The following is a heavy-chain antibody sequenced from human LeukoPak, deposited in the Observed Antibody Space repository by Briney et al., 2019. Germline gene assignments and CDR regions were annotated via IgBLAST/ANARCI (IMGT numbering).Heavy chain of an antibody. Sequence: GGSLRLSCEGSGISINNYAMTWVRQAPGKGLEWVSGIGDRGDTTYYADFVKGRFTISGDKSKNTLYLQMSSLRAEDTAVYYCAKDDIAAAANFDYWGQGTLVTVSS. D-gene: IGHD6-13*01. CDR1: GISINNYA. V-gene: IGHV3-23*01. CDR2: IGDRGDTT. CDR3: AKDDIAAAANFDY. J-gene: IGHJ4*02.